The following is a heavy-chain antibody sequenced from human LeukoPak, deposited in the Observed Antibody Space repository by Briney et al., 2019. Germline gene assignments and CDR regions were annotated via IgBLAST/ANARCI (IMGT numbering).Heavy chain of an antibody. Sequence: ASVTVSFKSSVYTFTNYGISWVRQAPGQGLEWMGWISAYNGNTNYAQKLQGRVTMTTDTSTSTAYMELRSLRSDDTAVYYCARDQPGIAVAGAIGGQGTLVTVSS. CDR1: VYTFTNYG. J-gene: IGHJ4*02. CDR3: ARDQPGIAVAGAI. D-gene: IGHD6-19*01. V-gene: IGHV1-18*01. CDR2: ISAYNGNT.